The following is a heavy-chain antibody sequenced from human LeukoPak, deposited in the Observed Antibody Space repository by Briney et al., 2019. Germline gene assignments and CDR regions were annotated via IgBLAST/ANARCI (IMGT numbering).Heavy chain of an antibody. CDR2: ISCHGSTI. D-gene: IGHD3-10*01. Sequence: GGSLRLSCAASGFTFSNYAMRWGRQVPGKGLEWVAVISCHGSTIYFADSVKGRFTISRDNSKSTLYIQMNSLRVEDTAVYYCATGSGNYSPYYCYGMDVWGQGTTVTVSS. V-gene: IGHV3-30*03. J-gene: IGHJ6*02. CDR3: ATGSGNYSPYYCYGMDV. CDR1: GFTFSNYA.